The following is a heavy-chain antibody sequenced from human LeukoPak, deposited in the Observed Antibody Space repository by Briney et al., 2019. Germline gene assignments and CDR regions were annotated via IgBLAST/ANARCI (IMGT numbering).Heavy chain of an antibody. CDR3: AKDLMRDRWFGES. CDR1: GFTFTYYG. CDR2: IRYEGNEE. J-gene: IGHJ5*02. Sequence: PGGSLRLSCAASGFTFTYYGMHWVRQAPGKGLEWVAFIRYEGNEEYYADSVKGRFTISRDNSKNTLYLEMNSLRAEDTAVYYCAKDLMRDRWFGESWGQGTLVTASS. V-gene: IGHV3-30*02. D-gene: IGHD3-10*01.